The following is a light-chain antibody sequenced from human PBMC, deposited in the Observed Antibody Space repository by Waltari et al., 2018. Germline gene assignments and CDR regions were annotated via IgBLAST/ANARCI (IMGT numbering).Light chain of an antibody. V-gene: IGLV4-69*01. J-gene: IGLJ3*02. Sequence: QLVLTQSPSASASLGASVKLTCTLSSGHITNVIAWHQQQPGKGPRYLMKVNSDGSHRKGDDIPGRFSGSGSGPGRYLTISSLQSEDEADYYCETGGHGTWVFGGGTKLTVL. CDR3: ETGGHGTWV. CDR2: VNSDGSH. CDR1: SGHITNV.